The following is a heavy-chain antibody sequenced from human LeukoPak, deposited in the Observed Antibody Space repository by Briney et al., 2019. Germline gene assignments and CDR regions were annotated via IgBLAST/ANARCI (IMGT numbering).Heavy chain of an antibody. D-gene: IGHD2-21*02. Sequence: PGRSLRLSCAASGFTFSSYGMHWVRQAPGKGLEWVAVISYGGSNKYYTDSVKGRFTISRDNSKNTLYLQMISLRAEDTAVYYCAKDRVEVTYFDYWGQGTLVTVSS. V-gene: IGHV3-30*18. CDR2: ISYGGSNK. CDR1: GFTFSSYG. J-gene: IGHJ4*02. CDR3: AKDRVEVTYFDY.